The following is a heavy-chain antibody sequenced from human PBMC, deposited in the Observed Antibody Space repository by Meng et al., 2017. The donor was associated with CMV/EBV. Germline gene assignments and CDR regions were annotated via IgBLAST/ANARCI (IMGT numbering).Heavy chain of an antibody. CDR2: ISSSGSTI. V-gene: IGHV3-48*03. Sequence: GGSLRLSCAASGFTFSSYEMNWVRQAPGKGLEWVSYISSSGSTIYYADSVKGRFTISRDNAKNSLYLQMNSLRAEDTAVYYCASCSNYGLYYYYGMDVWGQGTTVTVSS. CDR1: GFTFSSYE. J-gene: IGHJ6*02. CDR3: ASCSNYGLYYYYGMDV. D-gene: IGHD4-11*01.